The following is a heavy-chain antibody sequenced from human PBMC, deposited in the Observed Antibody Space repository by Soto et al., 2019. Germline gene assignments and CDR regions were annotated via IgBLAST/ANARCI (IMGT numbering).Heavy chain of an antibody. J-gene: IGHJ4*02. V-gene: IGHV2-5*02. CDR1: GFSLSTSGVG. Sequence: QITLKESGPTLVKPTQTLTLTCTFSGFSLSTSGVGGGWIRQPPGKALEWLALIYWDDDKRYSPSLKRRLTTTKDTSKYQVVLTMTSMDPVDTATYYCAHTFWFGEFPDFDYWGQGTLVTVSS. CDR2: IYWDDDK. D-gene: IGHD3-10*01. CDR3: AHTFWFGEFPDFDY.